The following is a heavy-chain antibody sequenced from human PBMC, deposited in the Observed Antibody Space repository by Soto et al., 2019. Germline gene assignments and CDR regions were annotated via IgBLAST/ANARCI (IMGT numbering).Heavy chain of an antibody. V-gene: IGHV1-69*13. CDR1: GGTFSSYA. D-gene: IGHD6-13*01. CDR3: ARDEAARQTSTAYRPVLFDV. CDR2: IIPIFGTA. J-gene: IGHJ3*01. Sequence: ASVKVSCKASGGTFSSYAISWVRQAPGQGLEWMGGIIPIFGTANYAQKFQGRVTITADESTSTAYMELSSLRSEDTAVYYCARDEAARQTSTAYRPVLFDVWGKGTMVTVSS.